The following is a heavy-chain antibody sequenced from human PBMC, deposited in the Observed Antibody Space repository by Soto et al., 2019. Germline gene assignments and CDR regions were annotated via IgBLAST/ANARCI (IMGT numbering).Heavy chain of an antibody. V-gene: IGHV3-21*01. Sequence: EVQLVESGGGLVKPGGSLRLSCAASGFTFSSYTMHWVRQAPGKGLEWVASITSTSTYIYYTDLLKGRFTISRDNAKNSLYLQMNSLGPGDTAVYYCARDGARDRGDKGFDYWGQGTVVTVSS. CDR2: ITSTSTYI. D-gene: IGHD2-21*02. CDR3: ARDGARDRGDKGFDY. J-gene: IGHJ4*02. CDR1: GFTFSSYT.